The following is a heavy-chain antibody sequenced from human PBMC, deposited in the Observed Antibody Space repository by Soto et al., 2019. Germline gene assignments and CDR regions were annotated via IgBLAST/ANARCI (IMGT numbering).Heavy chain of an antibody. CDR2: IDGSGATT. CDR3: AKYGMGNIAHRRLDS. V-gene: IGHV3-23*01. CDR1: GFTFSSCV. Sequence: EVQLLESGGGLVQPGGSLRLSCAASGFTFSSCVMTWVRQAPGKGLEWVSTIDGSGATTHYADSVKGRFTISRDNSETTLYLQMNSLRTEDTAVYYCAKYGMGNIAHRRLDSWGQGTLATVSS. J-gene: IGHJ4*02. D-gene: IGHD1-26*01.